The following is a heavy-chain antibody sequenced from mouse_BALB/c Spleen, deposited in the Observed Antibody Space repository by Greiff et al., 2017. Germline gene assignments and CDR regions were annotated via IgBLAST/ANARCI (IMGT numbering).Heavy chain of an antibody. CDR3: ARNGGSSHYYAMDY. V-gene: IGHV2-2*02. J-gene: IGHJ4*01. CDR1: GFSLTSYG. Sequence: QVQLKESGPGLVQPSQSLSITCTASGFSLTSYGVHWVRQSPGKGLEWLGVIWSGGSTDYNAAFISRLSISKDNSTSQVFFKMNSLQANDTAIYYCARNGGSSHYYAMDYWGQGTSVTVSS. D-gene: IGHD1-1*01. CDR2: IWSGGST.